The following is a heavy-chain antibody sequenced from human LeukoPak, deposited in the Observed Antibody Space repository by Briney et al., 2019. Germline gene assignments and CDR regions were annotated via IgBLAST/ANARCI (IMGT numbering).Heavy chain of an antibody. D-gene: IGHD1-26*01. CDR3: AKDVELWELDY. CDR1: GFTFSSYG. Sequence: SGGSLRLSCAASGFTFSSYGMHWVRQAPGKGLEWVAVISYDGSNKYYADSVKGRFTISRDNSKNTLYLQMNSLRAEDTAVYYCAKDVELWELDYWGQGTLVTVSS. V-gene: IGHV3-30*18. CDR2: ISYDGSNK. J-gene: IGHJ4*02.